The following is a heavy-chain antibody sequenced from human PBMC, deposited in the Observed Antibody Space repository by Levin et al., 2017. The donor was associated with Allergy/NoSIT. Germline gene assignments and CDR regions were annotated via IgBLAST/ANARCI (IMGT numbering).Heavy chain of an antibody. D-gene: IGHD1-26*01. CDR1: GFTFDDYA. V-gene: IGHV3-9*01. CDR3: AKDMKRFGSYWGRFDY. CDR2: ISWNSGSI. J-gene: IGHJ4*02. Sequence: SLKISCAASGFTFDDYAMHWVRQAPGKGLEWVSGISWNSGSIGYADSVKGRFTISRDNAKNSLYLQMNSLRAEDTALYYCAKDMKRFGSYWGRFDYWGQGTLVTVSS.